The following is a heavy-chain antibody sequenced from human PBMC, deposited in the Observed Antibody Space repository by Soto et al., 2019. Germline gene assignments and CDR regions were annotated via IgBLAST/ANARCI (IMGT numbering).Heavy chain of an antibody. V-gene: IGHV3-74*01. J-gene: IGHJ3*02. CDR3: ARFDLTDAFDI. Sequence: GGSLRLSCAASGFTFSSYWMHWVRQAPGKGLVWVSRINSDGSSTSYADSVKGRFTISRDNAKNTLYLQRNSLRAEDTAVYYCARFDLTDAFDIWGQGTMVTVSS. CDR1: GFTFSSYW. D-gene: IGHD7-27*01. CDR2: INSDGSST.